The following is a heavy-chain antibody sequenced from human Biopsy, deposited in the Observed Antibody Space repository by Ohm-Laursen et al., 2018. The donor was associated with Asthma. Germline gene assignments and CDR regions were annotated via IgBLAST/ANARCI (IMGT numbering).Heavy chain of an antibody. CDR3: ARKAGSCISRTCYSLDF. Sequence: ASVKVSCKSLGGAFNTYVIGWGRQAPGQGLEWMGGINSVFGTTTYPQKFQDRVTITADDSTSTVYMELSSLRSEDTAVYYCARKAGSCISRTCYSLDFWGQGTLVTVSS. J-gene: IGHJ4*02. V-gene: IGHV1-69*13. CDR1: GGAFNTYV. CDR2: INSVFGTT. D-gene: IGHD2-2*01.